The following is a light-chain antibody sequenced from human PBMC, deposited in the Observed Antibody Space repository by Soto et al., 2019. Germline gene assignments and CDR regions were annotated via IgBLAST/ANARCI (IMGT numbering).Light chain of an antibody. CDR1: QSVSSN. CDR2: GAS. Sequence: EIVMTQSPATLSVAPGETATLSCRACQSVSSNLAWYQQRPGQPPRLLIYGASTRATGISARFSGSGSGTDFTLTITRMEPEDFAVYCCQQYGSSPRTFGQGTKVDIK. V-gene: IGKV3-15*01. J-gene: IGKJ1*01. CDR3: QQYGSSPRT.